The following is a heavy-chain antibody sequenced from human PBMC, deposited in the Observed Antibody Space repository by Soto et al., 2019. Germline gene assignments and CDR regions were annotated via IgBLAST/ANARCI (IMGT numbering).Heavy chain of an antibody. CDR3: ARTPEGGWTFDY. J-gene: IGHJ4*02. V-gene: IGHV3-33*01. CDR1: GFTFSNYG. CDR2: IWYDGSNK. D-gene: IGHD6-19*01. Sequence: PGGSLRLSCAPSGFTFSNYGMHWVRQAPGKGPEWVAIIWYDGSNKYYTDSVKGRFTISRDNSKNMLYLQMNGLRAEDTAVYYFARTPEGGWTFDYWGQGTLVTVSS.